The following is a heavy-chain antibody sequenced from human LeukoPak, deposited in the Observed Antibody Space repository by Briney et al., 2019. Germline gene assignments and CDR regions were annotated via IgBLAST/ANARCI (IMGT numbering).Heavy chain of an antibody. CDR2: INHSGST. CDR3: ARGGDSSSAYYFDY. Sequence: PSGTLSLTCAVYGGSFSGYYWSWIRQPPGKGLEWIGEINHSGSTNYNPSLKSRVTISVDTSKNQFSLKLSSVTAADTAVYYCARGGDSSSAYYFDYWGQGTLVTVSS. D-gene: IGHD6-13*01. J-gene: IGHJ4*02. V-gene: IGHV4-34*01. CDR1: GGSFSGYY.